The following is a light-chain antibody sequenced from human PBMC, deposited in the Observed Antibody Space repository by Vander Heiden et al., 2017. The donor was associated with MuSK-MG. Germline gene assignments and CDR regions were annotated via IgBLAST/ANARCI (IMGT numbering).Light chain of an antibody. J-gene: IGKJ5*01. Sequence: EIAWTQSPGTLSLSPGERATLSGRASQSVSSRYLARYQETPGQGPTLLIYGASSRVTVIPDMCSGRGSGSDFILTISRLEPEDFAVYYRQHYGSSSITFGQGTRLEIK. CDR3: QHYGSSSIT. CDR2: GAS. V-gene: IGKV3-20*01. CDR1: QSVSSRY.